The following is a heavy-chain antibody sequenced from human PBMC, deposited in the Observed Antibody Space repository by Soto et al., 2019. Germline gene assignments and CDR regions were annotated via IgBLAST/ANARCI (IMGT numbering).Heavy chain of an antibody. D-gene: IGHD4-17*01. Sequence: GGSLRLSCSVSGFTFSNYAMHWVRQAPGKGLEYVSAISANGRNTYYADSVKGRFTISRDNSKNTLYLRMSSLRADDTAVYYCVKTVYFDYWGQGTLDTVSS. CDR2: ISANGRNT. J-gene: IGHJ4*02. CDR1: GFTFSNYA. V-gene: IGHV3-64D*06. CDR3: VKTVYFDY.